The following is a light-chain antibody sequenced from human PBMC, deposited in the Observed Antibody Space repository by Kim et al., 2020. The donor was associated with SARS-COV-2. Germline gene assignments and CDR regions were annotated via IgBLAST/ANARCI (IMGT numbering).Light chain of an antibody. V-gene: IGKV3-20*01. CDR2: AAS. J-gene: IGKJ1*01. CDR1: QSSSGSY. CDR3: QQYCSSPIT. Sequence: PGARTALACRASQSSSGSYLAWYQQKPGQAPRLLIYAASSRATDIPDRFSGSGSGTDFTLTISRLEAEDLAVYYCQQYCSSPITFGQGTKVDIK.